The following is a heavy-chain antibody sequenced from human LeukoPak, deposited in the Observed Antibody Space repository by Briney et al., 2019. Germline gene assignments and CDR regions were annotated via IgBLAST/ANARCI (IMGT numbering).Heavy chain of an antibody. J-gene: IGHJ5*02. CDR3: AGAMGYAVAGTHWFDP. CDR1: GGSISGGGYY. Sequence: PSETLSLTCTVSGGSISGGGYYWSWIRQHPGKGLEWIWYIYYSGSTYYNPSLKSRVTISVDTSKNQFSLKLSSVTAADTAVYYCAGAMGYAVAGTHWFDPWGQGTLVTVSS. D-gene: IGHD6-19*01. V-gene: IGHV4-31*03. CDR2: IYYSGST.